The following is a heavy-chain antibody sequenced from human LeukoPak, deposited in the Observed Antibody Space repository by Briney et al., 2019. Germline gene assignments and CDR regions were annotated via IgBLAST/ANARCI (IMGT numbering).Heavy chain of an antibody. J-gene: IGHJ4*02. V-gene: IGHV3-48*04. CDR1: GFTVSSNS. Sequence: PGGSLRLSCTVSGFTVSSNSMNWVRQAPGKGLEWVSYISSSSSTIYYADSVKGRFTISRDNAKNSLYLQMNSLRAEDTAVYYCARVPYYYDSSGYYYGGPFDYWGQGTLVTVSS. CDR2: ISSSSSTI. CDR3: ARVPYYYDSSGYYYGGPFDY. D-gene: IGHD3-22*01.